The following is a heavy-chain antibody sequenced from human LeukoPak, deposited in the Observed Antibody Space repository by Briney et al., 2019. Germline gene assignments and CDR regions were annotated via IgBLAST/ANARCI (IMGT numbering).Heavy chain of an antibody. V-gene: IGHV4-59*06. D-gene: IGHD3-16*02. J-gene: IGHJ4*02. CDR2: IYYTGNT. CDR3: ARDSMRSYLDY. CDR1: GASINSYY. Sequence: PSETLSLTCSVSGASINSYYWSWIRQHPGKGLEWIGYIYYTGNTYYNPSLKSRVTLSVDTSKNQFSLNLSSVTAADTAVYFCARDSMRSYLDYWGQGTLVTVSS.